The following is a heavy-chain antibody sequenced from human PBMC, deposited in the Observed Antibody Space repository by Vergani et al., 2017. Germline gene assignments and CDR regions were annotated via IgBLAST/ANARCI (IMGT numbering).Heavy chain of an antibody. J-gene: IGHJ3*02. V-gene: IGHV4-61*02. D-gene: IGHD4-17*01. Sequence: QVQLQESGPGLVKPSETLSLTCTVSGGSISSGSYYWSWIRQPAGKGLEWIGRIYTSGSTNYNPSLKSRVTISVDTSKNQFSLKLSSVTAADTAVYYCAGDESYYGDPPDAFDIWGQGTMVTVSS. CDR1: GGSISSGSYY. CDR2: IYTSGST. CDR3: AGDESYYGDPPDAFDI.